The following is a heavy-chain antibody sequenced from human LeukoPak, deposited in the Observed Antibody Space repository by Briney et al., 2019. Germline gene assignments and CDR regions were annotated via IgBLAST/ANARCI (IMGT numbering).Heavy chain of an antibody. CDR3: ARLYSRFYYYYMDV. J-gene: IGHJ6*03. CDR1: GYSISSGYY. Sequence: SETLSLTCTVSGYSISSGYYWGWIRQPPGKGLEWIGSIYHGGSTYYNPSLNSRATISVDTSKNQFSLKLSPVTAADTDVYYCARLYSRFYYYYMDVWGKGTTVTVSS. D-gene: IGHD6-13*01. V-gene: IGHV4-38-2*02. CDR2: IYHGGST.